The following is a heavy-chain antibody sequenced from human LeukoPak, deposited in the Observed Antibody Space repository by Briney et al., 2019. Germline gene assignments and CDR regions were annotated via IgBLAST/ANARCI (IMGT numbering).Heavy chain of an antibody. CDR1: GFTFSSYA. Sequence: GGSLRLSCAASGFTFSSYAMSWVRQAAGTGLEWVSAISGSGGSTYYADTVKGRLAISRGNSKNTLYLQMNSLRAEDTAVYYCAKVMTRTMVRGAPPSDYWGQGTLVTVSS. J-gene: IGHJ4*02. D-gene: IGHD3-10*01. CDR2: ISGSGGST. CDR3: AKVMTRTMVRGAPPSDY. V-gene: IGHV3-23*01.